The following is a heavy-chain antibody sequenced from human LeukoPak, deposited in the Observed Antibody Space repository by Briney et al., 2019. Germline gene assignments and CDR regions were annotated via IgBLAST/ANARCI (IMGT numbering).Heavy chain of an antibody. CDR2: INRSGST. CDR3: ARSLSSSGIDY. Sequence: PSETLSLTCAVYGGSFSGYYWSWIRQPPGKGLEWIGEINRSGSTNYNPSLKSRVTISVDTSKNQFSLKLSSVTAADTAVYYCARSLSSSGIDYWGQGTLVTVSS. V-gene: IGHV4-34*01. D-gene: IGHD6-6*01. J-gene: IGHJ4*02. CDR1: GGSFSGYY.